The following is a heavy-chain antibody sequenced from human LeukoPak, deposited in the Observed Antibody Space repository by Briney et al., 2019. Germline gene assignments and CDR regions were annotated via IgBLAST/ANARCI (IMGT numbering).Heavy chain of an antibody. CDR3: ARFGSSWYGWFDP. CDR1: GFTFSDYY. CDR2: ISSSSSYT. J-gene: IGHJ5*02. D-gene: IGHD6-13*01. Sequence: GGSLRLSCAASGFTFSDYYMSWIRQAPGKGLEWVSYISSSSSYTNYADSVKGRFTISRDTAKNSLYLQMNSLRAEDTAVYYCARFGSSWYGWFDPWGQGTLVTVSS. V-gene: IGHV3-11*03.